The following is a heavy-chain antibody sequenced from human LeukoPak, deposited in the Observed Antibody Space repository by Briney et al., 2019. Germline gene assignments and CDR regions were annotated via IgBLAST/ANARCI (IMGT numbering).Heavy chain of an antibody. D-gene: IGHD2-2*02. J-gene: IGHJ4*02. CDR2: IYHSGST. Sequence: SETLSLTCTVSGGSISSGGYYWSWIRQPPGKGLEWIGYIYHSGSTYYNPSLKSRVTISVDRSKNQFSLKLSSVTAADTAVYYCARRYCSSTSCYSYYFDCWGQGTLVTVSS. CDR3: ARRYCSSTSCYSYYFDC. V-gene: IGHV4-30-2*01. CDR1: GGSISSGGYY.